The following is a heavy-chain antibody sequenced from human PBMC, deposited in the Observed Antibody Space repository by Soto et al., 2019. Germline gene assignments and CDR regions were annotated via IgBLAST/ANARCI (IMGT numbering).Heavy chain of an antibody. CDR2: VDGSGVDT. D-gene: IGHD2-8*01. J-gene: IGHJ4*02. Sequence: GGSLRLSCAASGFTFSSHAMGWLRQAPGTGPEWVAFVDGSGVDTSYADSVKGRFIISRDNSDISLFLHMNSLRAEDTGRFFCAKEIFAAAYAATSAFDLWGQGTLVTVSS. CDR1: GFTFSSHA. CDR3: AKEIFAAAYAATSAFDL. V-gene: IGHV3-23*01.